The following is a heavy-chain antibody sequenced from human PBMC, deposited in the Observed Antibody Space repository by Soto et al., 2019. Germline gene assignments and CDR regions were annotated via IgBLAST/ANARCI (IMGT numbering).Heavy chain of an antibody. CDR3: ARYPLIVVVPAAPMNNWFDP. D-gene: IGHD2-2*01. Sequence: PSETLTLTCSVFGGSVSSGGYYGSWIRQPRGKGLEWIGYNYYSGSTSYNPSLKSRVTISVDTSKDQFSLRLSSVTAADTAVYYCARYPLIVVVPAAPMNNWFDPWGQGTLVTVSS. CDR1: GGSVSSGGYY. V-gene: IGHV4-61*08. CDR2: NYYSGST. J-gene: IGHJ5*02.